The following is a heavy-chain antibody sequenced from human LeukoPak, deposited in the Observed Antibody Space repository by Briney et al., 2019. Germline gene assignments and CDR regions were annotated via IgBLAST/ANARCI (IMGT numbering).Heavy chain of an antibody. V-gene: IGHV3-73*01. CDR2: IRSNADTHAT. D-gene: IGHD6-19*01. CDR3: PGRCDISGCYEGLEI. J-gene: IGHJ3*02. CDR1: AFSISGST. Sequence: PGGSLRFSCAASAFSISGSTRHWVRQAYGKGLEWVGRIRSNADTHATSYCAWMKGMFTGSRDDSENMAYLQMNSLKTEDTALDYCPGRCDISGCYEGLEIWGQGTLVTVSS.